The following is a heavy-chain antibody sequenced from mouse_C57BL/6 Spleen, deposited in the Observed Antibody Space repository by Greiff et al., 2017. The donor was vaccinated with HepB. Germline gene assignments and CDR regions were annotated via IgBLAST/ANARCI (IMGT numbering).Heavy chain of an antibody. CDR1: GFTFSSYG. J-gene: IGHJ2*01. CDR3: ARQDYGNYVHFDY. D-gene: IGHD2-1*01. CDR2: ISSGGSYT. V-gene: IGHV5-6*01. Sequence: EVQLVESGGDLVKPGGSLKLSCAASGFTFSSYGMSWVRQTPDKRLEWVATISSGGSYTYYPDSVKGRFTISRDNAKNTLYLQMSSLKSEDTAMYYCARQDYGNYVHFDYWGQGTTLTVSS.